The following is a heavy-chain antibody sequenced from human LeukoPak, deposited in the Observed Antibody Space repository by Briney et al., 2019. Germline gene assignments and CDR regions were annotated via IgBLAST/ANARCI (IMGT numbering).Heavy chain of an antibody. J-gene: IGHJ4*02. D-gene: IGHD6-19*01. CDR1: GDSISSYY. CDR2: IYSSGST. CDR3: ARIDSSGWFRGGDY. V-gene: IGHV4-59*12. Sequence: PSETLSLTCTVSGDSISSYYWSWIRQPPGKGLEWIGYIYSSGSTNYNPSLKSRVTISVDTSKNQFSLKLNSVTAADTAVYYCARIDSSGWFRGGDYWGQGTLVTVSS.